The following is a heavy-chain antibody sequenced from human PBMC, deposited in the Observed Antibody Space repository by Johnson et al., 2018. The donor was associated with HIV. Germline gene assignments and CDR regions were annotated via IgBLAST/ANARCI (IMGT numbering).Heavy chain of an antibody. CDR3: AREQATLFFRASGAAFNI. Sequence: VQLVESGGGVVQTGRSLRLSCAASGFTFSSYWMHWVRQAPGKGLEWVANIKQDGSEKYYVDSVKGRFTISRDNAKNSLYLQMNSLRAEDTAVYYCAREQATLFFRASGAAFNIWGRGTTVTVSS. V-gene: IGHV3-7*03. D-gene: IGHD3-3*01. CDR2: IKQDGSEK. J-gene: IGHJ3*02. CDR1: GFTFSSYW.